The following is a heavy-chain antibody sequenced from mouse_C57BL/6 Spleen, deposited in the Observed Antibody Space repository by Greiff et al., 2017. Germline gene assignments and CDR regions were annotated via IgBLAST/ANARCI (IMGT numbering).Heavy chain of an antibody. V-gene: IGHV1-80*01. CDR1: GYAFSSYW. J-gene: IGHJ4*01. CDR3: ARRYDYDYYAMDY. CDR2: IYPGDGDT. Sequence: VQLQQSGAELVKPGASVKISCKASGYAFSSYWMNWVKQRPGKGPEWIGQIYPGDGDTNYNGKFKGKATLTADKSSSTAYMQLSSLTSEDSAVYFCARRYDYDYYAMDYWGQGTSVTVSS. D-gene: IGHD2-4*01.